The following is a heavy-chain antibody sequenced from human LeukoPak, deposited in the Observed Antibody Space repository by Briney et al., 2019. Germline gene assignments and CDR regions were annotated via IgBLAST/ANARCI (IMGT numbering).Heavy chain of an antibody. CDR2: ISYDGSNK. D-gene: IGHD2-15*01. V-gene: IGHV3-30-3*01. CDR3: AARGNY. Sequence: GGSLRLSCAASGFTFSSYAMHWVRQAPGKGLEWVAVISYDGSNKYYADSVKGRFTISRDNSKNTLYLQMNSLRAEDTAVYYCAARGNYWGQGTPVTVSS. J-gene: IGHJ4*02. CDR1: GFTFSSYA.